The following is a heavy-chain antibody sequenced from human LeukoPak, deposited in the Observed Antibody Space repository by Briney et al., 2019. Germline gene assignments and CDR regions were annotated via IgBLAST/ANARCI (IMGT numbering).Heavy chain of an antibody. CDR1: GGSFSGYY. D-gene: IGHD2-2*02. V-gene: IGHV4-34*01. CDR3: ARVYTYYYYMDV. J-gene: IGHJ6*03. CDR2: INHSGST. Sequence: SETLSLTCAVYGGSFSGYYWSWIRQPPGKGLEWIGEINHSGSTNYNPSLKSRVTISVDTSKNQFSLKLSSVTAADTAVYYCARVYTYYYYMDVWGKGTTVTVSS.